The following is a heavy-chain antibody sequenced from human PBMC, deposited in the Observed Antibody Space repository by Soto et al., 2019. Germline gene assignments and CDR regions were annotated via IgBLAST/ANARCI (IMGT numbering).Heavy chain of an antibody. V-gene: IGHV3-23*01. Sequence: GGSLRLSCLASVFTFSRNSMSWVRQAPGKGLEWVSAISASGGTTYSADSVKGRFAVSRDNSNNTLYLQMDRLSAEDTAVYYCAKQRADFGSGSDTFYLDNWGQGSLVTVSS. CDR3: AKQRADFGSGSDTFYLDN. CDR1: VFTFSRNS. D-gene: IGHD3-10*01. CDR2: ISASGGTT. J-gene: IGHJ4*02.